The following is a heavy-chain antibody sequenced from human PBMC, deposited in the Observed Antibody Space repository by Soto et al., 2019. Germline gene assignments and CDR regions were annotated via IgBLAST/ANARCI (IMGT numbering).Heavy chain of an antibody. J-gene: IGHJ6*02. CDR2: IRGVAGST. D-gene: IGHD5-12*01. Sequence: GGSLRLSCAASGFTFSTFDMTWVRQAPGKGLEWVSLIRGVAGSTHYPDSVKGRFTISKDNSNNMLYLEMNSLRADDTAVYFCVKGAWLDVWGQGTTVTVSS. CDR1: GFTFSTFD. V-gene: IGHV3-23*01. CDR3: VKGAWLDV.